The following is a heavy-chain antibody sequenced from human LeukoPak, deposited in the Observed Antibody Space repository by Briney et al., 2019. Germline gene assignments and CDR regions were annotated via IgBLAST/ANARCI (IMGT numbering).Heavy chain of an antibody. J-gene: IGHJ4*02. Sequence: GGSLRLSCATSGFTFSNAWMSWVRQAPGQGLEWVGRTKSISDGGTMDYAAPVKGRFTISRDDSKNTLYLQMNSLEIEDTAVYYCSRLWFGEYSWGQGTLVTVSS. CDR1: GFTFSNAW. CDR2: TKSISDGGTM. CDR3: SRLWFGEYS. V-gene: IGHV3-15*01. D-gene: IGHD3-10*01.